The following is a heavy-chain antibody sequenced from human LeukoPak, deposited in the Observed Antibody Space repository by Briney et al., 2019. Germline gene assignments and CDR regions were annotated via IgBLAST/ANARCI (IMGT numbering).Heavy chain of an antibody. J-gene: IGHJ5*02. Sequence: GASVKVSCKASGGTLSSYAISWVRQAPGQGLEWMGIINPSGGSTSYAQKFQGRVTMTRDTSTSTVYMELSSLRSEDTAVYYCARVVRGSSVFDPWGQGTLVTVSP. V-gene: IGHV1-46*01. D-gene: IGHD6-6*01. CDR1: GGTLSSYA. CDR3: ARVVRGSSVFDP. CDR2: INPSGGST.